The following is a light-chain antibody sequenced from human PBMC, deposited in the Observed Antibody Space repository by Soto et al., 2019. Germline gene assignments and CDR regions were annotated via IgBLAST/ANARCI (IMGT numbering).Light chain of an antibody. J-gene: IGLJ1*01. CDR3: SSYTSGTTFV. CDR2: DVS. CDR1: SSDVGGYNY. Sequence: QSALTQPASVSGSPGQSITISCTGTSSDVGGYNYVSWYQQEPGKAPKLMIYDVSNRPSGVSNRFSGSKSGNTASLTISGLQAEDEVDYYCSSYTSGTTFVFGTGTKLTVL. V-gene: IGLV2-14*01.